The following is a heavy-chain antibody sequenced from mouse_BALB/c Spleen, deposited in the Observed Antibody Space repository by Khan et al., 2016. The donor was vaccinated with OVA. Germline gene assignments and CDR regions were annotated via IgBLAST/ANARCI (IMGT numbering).Heavy chain of an antibody. CDR1: GYSITSGYY. CDR2: IRYDGSN. J-gene: IGHJ3*01. D-gene: IGHD3-1*01. Sequence: EVQLQESGPGLVKPSQSLSLTCSVTGYSITSGYYWNRIRQFPGNKLEWMGYIRYDGSNNYNPSLKNRISITRDTSKNQFFLKLNSVTTEDTATYYCARGGSSGPAWFAYWGQGTLVTVSA. V-gene: IGHV3-6*02. CDR3: ARGGSSGPAWFAY.